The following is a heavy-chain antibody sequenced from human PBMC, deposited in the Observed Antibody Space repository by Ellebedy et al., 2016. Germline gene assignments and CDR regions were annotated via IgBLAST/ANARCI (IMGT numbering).Heavy chain of an antibody. Sequence: GESLKISCKASGYTFTTYWIGWVRQMPGKGLEYMGIIYPADSDTRYSPSFQGQVTISADKSISTAYLHWSSLKASDTAIYYCARGYYLQGSNWFDPWGQGTLVTVSS. V-gene: IGHV5-51*01. CDR1: GYTFTTYW. J-gene: IGHJ5*02. CDR3: ARGYYLQGSNWFDP. CDR2: IYPADSDT. D-gene: IGHD3-22*01.